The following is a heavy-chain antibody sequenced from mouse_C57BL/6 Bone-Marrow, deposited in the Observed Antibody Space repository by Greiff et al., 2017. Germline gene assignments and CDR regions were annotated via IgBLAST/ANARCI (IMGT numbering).Heavy chain of an antibody. CDR1: GFTFSDYY. D-gene: IGHD2-5*01. J-gene: IGHJ4*01. CDR3: ARTIVTLGGRPYYAMDY. CDR2: ISNGGGST. Sequence: EVKLMESGGGLVQPGGSLKLSCAASGFTFSDYYMYWVRQTPEKRLEWVAYISNGGGSTYYPDTVKGRFTISRDNAKNTLYLQMSRLKSEDTAMYYCARTIVTLGGRPYYAMDYWGQGTSVTVSS. V-gene: IGHV5-12*01.